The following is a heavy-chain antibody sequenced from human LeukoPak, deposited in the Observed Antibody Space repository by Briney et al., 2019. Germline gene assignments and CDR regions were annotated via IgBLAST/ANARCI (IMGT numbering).Heavy chain of an antibody. CDR1: GYEFTNYW. Sequence: GESLKISCKGSGYEFTNYWIGWVRQMPGKGLEWMGIIYPADSDTRYNPSFQGQVTISADRSFSTAYLQWSSLKASDTAMYYCARLLSHGYGPNRYFDYWGQGTLVTVSS. J-gene: IGHJ4*02. V-gene: IGHV5-51*01. D-gene: IGHD5-18*01. CDR2: IYPADSDT. CDR3: ARLLSHGYGPNRYFDY.